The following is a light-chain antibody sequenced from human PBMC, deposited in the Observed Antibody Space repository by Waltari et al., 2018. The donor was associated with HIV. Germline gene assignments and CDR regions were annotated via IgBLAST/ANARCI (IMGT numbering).Light chain of an antibody. CDR1: SSDVGRYNL. Sequence: QSALTQPASVSGSRGQSITIPCPGTSSDVGRYNLVSWYQQHPGKAPKLMIYEGSKRPSGVSNRFSGSKSGNTASLTISGLQTEDEADYYCCPYAGNREIFGGGTKLTVL. CDR3: CPYAGNREI. J-gene: IGLJ2*01. V-gene: IGLV2-23*01. CDR2: EGS.